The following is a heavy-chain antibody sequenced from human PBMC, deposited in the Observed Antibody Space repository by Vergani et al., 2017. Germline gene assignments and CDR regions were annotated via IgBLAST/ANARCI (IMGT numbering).Heavy chain of an antibody. D-gene: IGHD2-15*01. V-gene: IGHV1-2*02. CDR1: GYFFSGYF. CDR2: INSKSCAT. Sequence: QVQLVQSGAEVKKPGASVRVSCKGYGYFFSGYFMHWVRQPPGQGLEWMGWINSKSCATNSPQKFQGRVTLTRDTTISAAYMELSSLTSDDTAVYYWAAAVVVDVFDFLAQGTMLTVSP. J-gene: IGHJ3*01. CDR3: AAAVVVDVFDF.